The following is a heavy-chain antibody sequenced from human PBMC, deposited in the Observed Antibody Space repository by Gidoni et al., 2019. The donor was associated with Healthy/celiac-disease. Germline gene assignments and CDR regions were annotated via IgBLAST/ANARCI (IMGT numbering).Heavy chain of an antibody. J-gene: IGHJ4*02. CDR1: GGTFSSYA. CDR3: ARDEVGYQLPPYYFDY. CDR2: IIPIFGTA. D-gene: IGHD2-2*01. Sequence: QVQLVQSGAEVKKPGSSVKVSCKASGGTFSSYAISWVRQAPGQGLEWMGGIIPIFGTANYAQKFQGRVTITADESTSTAYMELSSLRSEDTAVYYCARDEVGYQLPPYYFDYWGQGTLVTVSS. V-gene: IGHV1-69*01.